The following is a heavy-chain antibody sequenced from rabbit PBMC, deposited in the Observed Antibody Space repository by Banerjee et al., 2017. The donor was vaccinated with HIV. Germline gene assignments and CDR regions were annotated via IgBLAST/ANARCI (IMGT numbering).Heavy chain of an antibody. J-gene: IGHJ4*01. V-gene: IGHV1S40*01. D-gene: IGHD2-1*01. CDR3: ARGAGGDGLNL. CDR1: GFSFSSSYY. CDR2: IYGGDGST. Sequence: QSLEESGGDLVKPGASLTLTCTASGFSFSSSYYMCWVRQAPGKGLEWIACIYGGDGSTYYASWAKGRFTISKTSSTTVTLQMSSLTAADTATYFCARGAGGDGLNLWGPGTLVTVS.